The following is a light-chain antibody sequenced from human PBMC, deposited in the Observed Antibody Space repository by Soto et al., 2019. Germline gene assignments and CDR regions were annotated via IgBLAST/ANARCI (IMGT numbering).Light chain of an antibody. CDR3: QQYNNWPPFT. CDR1: QSVSTY. CDR2: DTS. V-gene: IGKV3-11*01. J-gene: IGKJ2*01. Sequence: EIVLTQSPATLSLSPGDRATLSCRASQSVSTYLAWYQQKPGQAPRLLIYDTSNRATGIPARFSGSGSGTDFTLTISSLGPEDFAVYYCQQYNNWPPFTFGQGTKLEIK.